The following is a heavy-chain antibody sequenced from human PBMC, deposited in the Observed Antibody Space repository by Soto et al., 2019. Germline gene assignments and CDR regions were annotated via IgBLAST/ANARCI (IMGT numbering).Heavy chain of an antibody. V-gene: IGHV5-51*01. CDR3: ARLGRITMIVVGSSFDY. D-gene: IGHD3-22*01. CDR1: GYSLTSYW. J-gene: IGHJ4*02. CDR2: IYPGDSDT. Sequence: GESLKISCKGSGYSLTSYWIGWVRQMPGKGLEWMGIIYPGDSDTRYSPSFQGQVTISADKSISTAYLQWSSLKASDTAMYYCARLGRITMIVVGSSFDYWGQGTLVTVSS.